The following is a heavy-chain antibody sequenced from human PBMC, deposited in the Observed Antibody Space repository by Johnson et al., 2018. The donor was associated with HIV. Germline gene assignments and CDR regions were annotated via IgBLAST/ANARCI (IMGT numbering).Heavy chain of an antibody. D-gene: IGHD2-21*02. Sequence: VQLMESGGGLVQPGGSLRFSCAASGFTFRSYAMHWVRQAPGKGLEWVAVISYDGSNKYYAESVKGRFTISSDNSKNTLYLQMNSLRAEDTDVYFCARGGGCGGDCYSGYDAFDIWGQGTMVTVSS. CDR2: ISYDGSNK. CDR3: ARGGGCGGDCYSGYDAFDI. J-gene: IGHJ3*02. CDR1: GFTFRSYA. V-gene: IGHV3-30*01.